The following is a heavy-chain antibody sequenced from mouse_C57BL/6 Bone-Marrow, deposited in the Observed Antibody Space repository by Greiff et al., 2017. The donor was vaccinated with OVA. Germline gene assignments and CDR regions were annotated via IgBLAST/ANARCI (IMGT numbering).Heavy chain of an antibody. CDR1: GYSFTGYY. D-gene: IGHD1-1*01. CDR3: ARELRSPYFDY. J-gene: IGHJ2*01. CDR2: INPSTGGT. V-gene: IGHV1-42*01. Sequence: EVKLMESGPELVKPGASVKISCKASGYSFTGYYMNWVKQSPEKSLEWIGEINPSTGGTTYNQKFKAKATLTVDKSSSTAYMQLKSLTSEDSAVYYCARELRSPYFDYWGQGTTLTVSS.